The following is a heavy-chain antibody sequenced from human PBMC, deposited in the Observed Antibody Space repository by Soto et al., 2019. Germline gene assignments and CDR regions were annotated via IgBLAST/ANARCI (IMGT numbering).Heavy chain of an antibody. V-gene: IGHV3-33*01. CDR1: GFTFSSYG. CDR2: IWYDGSNK. Sequence: QVQLVEFGGGVVQPGRSLRLSCAASGFTFSSYGMHWVRQAPGKGLEWVAVIWYDGSNKYYADSVKGRFTISRDNSKNTLYLQMNSLRAEDTAVYYCARDGNYYYMDVWGKVTTVTVSS. J-gene: IGHJ6*03. CDR3: ARDGNYYYMDV.